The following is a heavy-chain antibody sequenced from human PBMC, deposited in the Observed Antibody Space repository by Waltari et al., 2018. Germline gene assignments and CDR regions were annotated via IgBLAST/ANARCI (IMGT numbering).Heavy chain of an antibody. V-gene: IGHV3-30*18. J-gene: IGHJ5*02. CDR3: AKGAGTTGWFDP. Sequence: QVQLVESGGGVVQPGRSLRLSCAASGFTFSSYGMHWVRQAPGKGVEWVAVISYDGSNKDYADSVKGRFTISRDNSKNALYLQMNSLRAEDTAVYYCAKGAGTTGWFDPWGQGTLVTVSS. CDR1: GFTFSSYG. D-gene: IGHD1-7*01. CDR2: ISYDGSNK.